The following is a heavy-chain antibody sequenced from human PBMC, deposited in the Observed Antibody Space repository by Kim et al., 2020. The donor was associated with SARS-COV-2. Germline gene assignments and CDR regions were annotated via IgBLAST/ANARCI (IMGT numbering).Heavy chain of an antibody. CDR1: GGSFSGYY. Sequence: SETLSLTCAVYGGSFSGYYWSWIRQPPGKGLEWIGEINHSGSTNYNPSLKSRVTISVDTSKNQFSLKLSSVTAADTAVYYCARLGSRDSSGYYYVFYYYYVMAVWGQGTTVTVPS. V-gene: IGHV4-34*01. CDR3: ARLGSRDSSGYYYVFYYYYVMAV. D-gene: IGHD3-22*01. CDR2: INHSGST. J-gene: IGHJ6*02.